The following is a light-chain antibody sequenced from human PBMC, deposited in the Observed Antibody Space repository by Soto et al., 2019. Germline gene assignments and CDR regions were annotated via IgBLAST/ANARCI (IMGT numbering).Light chain of an antibody. CDR2: GAS. Sequence: EIVLTQSPGTLSLSPGERATLSCMASQTLTTRFLAWYQQKPGQAPRLLIYGASSRATGIPVRFSGSGSGTEYTLTISRLEPEDFAVYSCQQYADSPYTFGQGTTLEIK. CDR1: QTLTTRF. V-gene: IGKV3-20*01. J-gene: IGKJ2*01. CDR3: QQYADSPYT.